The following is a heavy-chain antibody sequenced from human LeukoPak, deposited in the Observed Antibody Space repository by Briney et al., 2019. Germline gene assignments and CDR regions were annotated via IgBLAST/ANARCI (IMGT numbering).Heavy chain of an antibody. D-gene: IGHD3-22*01. J-gene: IGHJ5*02. CDR1: GFTFSSYS. CDR3: ATSLNYYDSSGPVPGWFDP. V-gene: IGHV3-21*01. Sequence: GGSLRLSCAASGFTFSSYSMNWVRQAPGKGLEWVSSISSSSSYIYYADSVKGRFTISRDNAKNSLYLQMNSLGAEDTAVYYCATSLNYYDSSGPVPGWFDPWGQGTLVTVSS. CDR2: ISSSSSYI.